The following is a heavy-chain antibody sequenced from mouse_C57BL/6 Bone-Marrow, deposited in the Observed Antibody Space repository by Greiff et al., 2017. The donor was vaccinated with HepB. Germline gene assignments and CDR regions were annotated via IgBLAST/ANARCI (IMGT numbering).Heavy chain of an antibody. CDR1: GFTFSSYG. Sequence: DVKLVESGGDLVKPGGSLKLSCAASGFTFSSYGMSWVRQTPDKRLEWVATISSGGSYTYYPDSVKGRFTISRDNAKNTLYLQMSSLKSEDTAMYYCARLDYWAMDYWGQGTSVTVSS. J-gene: IGHJ4*01. CDR3: ARLDYWAMDY. D-gene: IGHD2-13*01. V-gene: IGHV5-6*02. CDR2: ISSGGSYT.